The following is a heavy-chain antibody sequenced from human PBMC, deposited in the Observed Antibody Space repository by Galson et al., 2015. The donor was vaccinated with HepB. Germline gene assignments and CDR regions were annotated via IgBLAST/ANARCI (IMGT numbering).Heavy chain of an antibody. Sequence: SLRLSCAASGFTFSTYSMNWVRQAPGKGLEWVSYISSSGGLIYYADSVKGRFTVSRDGNSLYLQMKSLRDEDTAVYYCARGEAETALFAPFECWGLGTLVTVSS. V-gene: IGHV3-48*02. J-gene: IGHJ4*02. CDR1: GFTFSTYS. D-gene: IGHD5-18*01. CDR2: ISSSGGLI. CDR3: ARGEAETALFAPFEC.